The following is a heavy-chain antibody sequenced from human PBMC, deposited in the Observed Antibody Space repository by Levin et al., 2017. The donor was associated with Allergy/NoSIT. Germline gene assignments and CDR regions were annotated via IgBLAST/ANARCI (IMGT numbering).Heavy chain of an antibody. D-gene: IGHD4-17*01. CDR3: ARGGHHGDYGPNDH. J-gene: IGHJ4*02. Sequence: SETLSLTCAVYGGSFSGYYWSWIRQPPGKGLEWIGEINHSGSTNYNPSLKSRVTISVDTSKNQFSLKLTSVTAADTAVFYCARGGHHGDYGPNDHWGQGTLVTVSS. CDR1: GGSFSGYY. V-gene: IGHV4-34*01. CDR2: INHSGST.